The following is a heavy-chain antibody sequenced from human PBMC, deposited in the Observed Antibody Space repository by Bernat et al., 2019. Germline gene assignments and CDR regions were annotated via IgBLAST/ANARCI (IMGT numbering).Heavy chain of an antibody. CDR2: ISSSSSYI. J-gene: IGHJ3*02. V-gene: IGHV3-21*01. D-gene: IGHD2-15*01. Sequence: EVQLVESGGGLVKPGGSLRLSCAASGFTFSSYSMNWVRQAPGKGLEWVSSISSSSSYIYYADSVKGRFTISRDTAKNSLYLQMNSLRAEDTAVYYCAILETAFCSGGSCYAFDIWGQGTMVTVSS. CDR1: GFTFSSYS. CDR3: AILETAFCSGGSCYAFDI.